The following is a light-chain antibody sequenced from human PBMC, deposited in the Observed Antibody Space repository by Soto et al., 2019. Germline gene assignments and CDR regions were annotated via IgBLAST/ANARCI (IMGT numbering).Light chain of an antibody. Sequence: ELVLTQSPGTLSLSPGERATLSCRASQSVSSSYLAWYQQKPGQAPRLLIYGASSRATGIPDRFSGSGSGTDFTLTISRLEPEDFAVYYCQQYGSSPPITFGGGTQVDIK. V-gene: IGKV3-20*01. CDR3: QQYGSSPPIT. CDR2: GAS. J-gene: IGKJ4*01. CDR1: QSVSSSY.